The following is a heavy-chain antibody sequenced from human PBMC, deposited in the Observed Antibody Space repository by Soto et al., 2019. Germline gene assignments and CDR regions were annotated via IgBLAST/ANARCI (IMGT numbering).Heavy chain of an antibody. V-gene: IGHV4-59*08. CDR1: ADSITYYY. D-gene: IGHD6-6*01. Sequence: SETLSLTCTVSADSITYYYWSWIRQPPGKGLEWIGYIYYTGSTSYNPSLKSRVTISVDTSKNQFSLKLSSVTAADTAVYYCAHREENSTFDYWGQGTLVTVSS. CDR2: IYYTGST. CDR3: AHREENSTFDY. J-gene: IGHJ4*02.